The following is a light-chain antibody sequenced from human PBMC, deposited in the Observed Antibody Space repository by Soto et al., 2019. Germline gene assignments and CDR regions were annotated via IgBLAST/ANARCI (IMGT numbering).Light chain of an antibody. CDR2: EVS. CDR1: SSDVGSFNY. Sequence: QSALTQPASVSGSPGQSITISCTGTSSDVGSFNYVSWYQQHPGKAPKLMILEVSDRPSGVSNRFSGSKSGNTASLTISGLQADDEADYYCSSYATNRDVLFGGGTKLTVL. V-gene: IGLV2-14*03. J-gene: IGLJ2*01. CDR3: SSYATNRDVL.